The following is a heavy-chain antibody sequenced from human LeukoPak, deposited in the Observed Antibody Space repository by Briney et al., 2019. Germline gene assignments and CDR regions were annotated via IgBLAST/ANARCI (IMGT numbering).Heavy chain of an antibody. CDR1: GVSISSSSSY. D-gene: IGHD3-22*01. V-gene: IGHV4-39*01. CDR3: ARRSGYYDSSPTFAFDI. J-gene: IGHJ3*02. CDR2: TYYTGST. Sequence: SETLSLTCTVSGVSISSSSSYWGWIRHPPGKGLECIGTTYYTGSTFSNPSLKSRVTISVDTSKNQFSLKLSSVTAADTAVYYCARRSGYYDSSPTFAFDIWGLGTLVTVSS.